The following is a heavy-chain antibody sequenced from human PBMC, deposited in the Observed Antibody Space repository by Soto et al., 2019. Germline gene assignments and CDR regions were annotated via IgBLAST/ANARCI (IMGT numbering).Heavy chain of an antibody. CDR1: GGSISSYY. D-gene: IGHD3-10*01. CDR2: IYYSGST. Sequence: SETLSLTCTVSGGSISSYYWSWIRQPPGKGLERIGYIYYSGSTNYNPSLKSRVTISVDTSKNQFSLKLSSVTAADTAVYYCARDLXVRGVIIGPDYYYGMDVWGQGTTVTVSS. CDR3: ARDLXVRGVIIGPDYYYGMDV. V-gene: IGHV4-59*01. J-gene: IGHJ6*02.